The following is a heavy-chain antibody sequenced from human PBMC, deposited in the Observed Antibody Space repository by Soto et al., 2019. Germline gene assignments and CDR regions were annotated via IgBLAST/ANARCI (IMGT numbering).Heavy chain of an antibody. CDR3: AKGGATVTTCFDY. V-gene: IGHV3-9*01. D-gene: IGHD4-4*01. CDR1: GFSFDDNA. Sequence: EVQLVESGGGFVQPGRSLRLSCAASGFSFDDNAMHWVRQAPGKGLEWVSGIGWTSDNIGYADSVKGRVTISRDDARNSQYLPLNSLRADYTALYFCAKGGATVTTCFDYWGQGALVTVSS. J-gene: IGHJ4*02. CDR2: IGWTSDNI.